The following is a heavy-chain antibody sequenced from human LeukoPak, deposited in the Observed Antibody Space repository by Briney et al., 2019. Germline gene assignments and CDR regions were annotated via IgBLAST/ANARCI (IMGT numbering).Heavy chain of an antibody. Sequence: SGEPLKISCKGSGYSFTNYWIGWVRQMPGKGLGWMGVIYPGDSDTRYSPSFQGQVTISVDKSNSTAYLQWSTLKTSDTAMYYCARQTYTSAWTNDYWGQGTLVTVSS. CDR2: IYPGDSDT. CDR1: GYSFTNYW. D-gene: IGHD6-19*01. V-gene: IGHV5-51*01. J-gene: IGHJ4*02. CDR3: ARQTYTSAWTNDY.